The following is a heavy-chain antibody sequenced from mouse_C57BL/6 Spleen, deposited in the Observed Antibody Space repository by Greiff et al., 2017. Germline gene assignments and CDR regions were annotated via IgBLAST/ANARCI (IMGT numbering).Heavy chain of an antibody. CDR1: GYTFTSYW. J-gene: IGHJ2*01. Sequence: VQLQQPGAELVMPGASVKLSCKASGYTFTSYWMHWVKHRPGQGLEWIGENDPSDRYTNDNQKLKGKSTLTVDKSSSTAYMQLSSLTSEDSAVYCCASKGSYPYYLDYWAQGTTLTVSS. D-gene: IGHD2-10*01. CDR2: NDPSDRYT. CDR3: ASKGSYPYYLDY. V-gene: IGHV1-69*01.